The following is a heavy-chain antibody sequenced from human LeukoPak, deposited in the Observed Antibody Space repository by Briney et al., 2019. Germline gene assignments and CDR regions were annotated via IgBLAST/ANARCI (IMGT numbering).Heavy chain of an antibody. CDR1: VFTFTTNS. CDR2: ISGSSTYI. D-gene: IGHD1-7*01. Sequence: PGGSLRLSRAGSVFTFTTNSMNWVRQAPGKGLEWVSSISGSSTYIYHADSVKGRFTTSRDNAKTSTYLQMNSLTAEDTAVYYCARDNGKRRTNWVFDIWGRGTLVSVSS. CDR3: ARDNGKRRTNWVFDI. J-gene: IGHJ2*01. V-gene: IGHV3-21*01.